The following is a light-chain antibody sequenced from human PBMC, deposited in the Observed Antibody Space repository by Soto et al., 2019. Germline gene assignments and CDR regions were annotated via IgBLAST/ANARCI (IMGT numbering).Light chain of an antibody. CDR1: QSLVHSDGDTY. CDR2: KVS. CDR3: MQTTQCPGT. Sequence: DIVLTQTPLSSPVTPGQPASISCRSSQSLVHSDGDTYLAWLHQRPGQPPRLLIYKVSNRFSRVPDRFSGSGAGTDFTLKISRVEAEDVGRYYCMQTTQCPGTFGQGTKVEIK. J-gene: IGKJ1*01. V-gene: IGKV2-24*01.